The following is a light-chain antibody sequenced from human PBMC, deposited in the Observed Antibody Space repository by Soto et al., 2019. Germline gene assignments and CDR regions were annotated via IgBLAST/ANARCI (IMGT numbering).Light chain of an antibody. CDR2: DTS. J-gene: IGKJ4*01. CDR3: QQYENLPLS. V-gene: IGKV1-33*01. Sequence: DIQMTPSPSSLSTSVGDTVTITCQASQDIYNYLNWYQQKEGKAPKLLIHDTSKLETGIPSRFSGRGSGTGFTLTISSLPPEDIATYYCQQYENLPLSFGGGTKVEIK. CDR1: QDIYNY.